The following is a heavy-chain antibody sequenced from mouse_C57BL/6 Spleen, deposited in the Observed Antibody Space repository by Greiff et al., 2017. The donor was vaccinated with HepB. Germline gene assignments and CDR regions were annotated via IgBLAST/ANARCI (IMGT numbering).Heavy chain of an antibody. CDR1: GYTFTEYT. D-gene: IGHD1-1*01. CDR2: FYPGSGSI. J-gene: IGHJ2*01. Sequence: QVQLKQSGAELVKPGASVKLSCKASGYTFTEYTIHWVKQRSGQGLEWIGWFYPGSGSIKYNEKFKDKATLTADKSSSTVYMELSRLTSEDSAVYFCARHEGAQFITTVVAPFDYWGQGTTLTVSS. CDR3: ARHEGAQFITTVVAPFDY. V-gene: IGHV1-62-2*01.